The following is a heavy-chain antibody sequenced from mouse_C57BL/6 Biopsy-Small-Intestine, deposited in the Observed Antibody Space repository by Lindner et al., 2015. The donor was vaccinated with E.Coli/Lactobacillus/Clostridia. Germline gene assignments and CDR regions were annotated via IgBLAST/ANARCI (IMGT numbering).Heavy chain of an antibody. CDR2: IIPVFGTA. Sequence: SVKVSCKASGGTFSSYAFTWVRQAPGQGLEWMGGIIPVFGTANYAQKFQGRVTITADESTSTAYVELSSLRSEDTAVYYCARDIVSGVWLGEFSGWYWGQGTLVTVSS. J-gene: IGHJ4*01. V-gene: IGHV1-55*01. D-gene: IGHD1-1*02. CDR3: ARDIVSGVWLGEFSGWY. CDR1: GGTFSSYA.